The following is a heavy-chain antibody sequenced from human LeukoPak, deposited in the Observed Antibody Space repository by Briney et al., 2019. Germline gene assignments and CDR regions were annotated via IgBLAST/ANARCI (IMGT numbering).Heavy chain of an antibody. V-gene: IGHV1-18*01. CDR2: ISAYNGNT. D-gene: IGHD3-22*01. CDR1: GYTFTSYG. J-gene: IGHJ3*02. Sequence: ASVKVSCKASGYTFTSYGISWVRQAPGQGLEWMGWISAYNGNTNYAQKLQGRVTMTTDTSTSAAYMELRSLRSEDTAVYYCARDSYYYDSSGYSGAFDIWGQGTMVAVSS. CDR3: ARDSYYYDSSGYSGAFDI.